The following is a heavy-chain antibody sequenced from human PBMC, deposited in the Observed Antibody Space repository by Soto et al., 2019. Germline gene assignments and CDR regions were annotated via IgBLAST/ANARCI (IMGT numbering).Heavy chain of an antibody. J-gene: IGHJ6*02. CDR3: ARSGSGYYYHGMDV. V-gene: IGHV1-2*02. D-gene: IGHD6-25*01. Sequence: ASVKVSCKASGYTFTGYYMHWVRQAPGQGLEWMGWINPNSGGTNYAQKFQGRVTMTRDTSISTAYMELSRLRSDDTAVYYCARSGSGYYYHGMDVWGQGTTVTVSS. CDR2: INPNSGGT. CDR1: GYTFTGYY.